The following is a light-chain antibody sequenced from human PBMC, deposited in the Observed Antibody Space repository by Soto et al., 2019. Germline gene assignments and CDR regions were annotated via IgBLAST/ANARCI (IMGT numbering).Light chain of an antibody. CDR1: QTISTY. CDR2: AAS. J-gene: IGKJ2*01. CDR3: QQSYSTPHT. V-gene: IGKV1-39*01. Sequence: DIQMTQSPASLSASVGDRVTITCRTSQTISTYLNWYQQKPGKAPNLLISAASSLHSGVPSRFSGSGSGTDFTLTISSLQPEDFATYYCQQSYSTPHTFGQGTKVDMK.